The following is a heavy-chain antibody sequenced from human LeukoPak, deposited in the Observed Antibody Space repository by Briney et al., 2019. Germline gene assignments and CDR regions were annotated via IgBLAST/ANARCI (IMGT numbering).Heavy chain of an antibody. V-gene: IGHV1-69*04. D-gene: IGHD5-24*01. CDR1: GGTFSSYA. Sequence: SVKVSCKASGGTFSSYAISWVRQVPGQGLEWMGRIIPILGIANYAQKFQGRVTITADKSTSTAYMELSSLRSEDTAVYYCARGSEMATMGCDYWGQGTLVTVSS. CDR3: ARGSEMATMGCDY. J-gene: IGHJ4*02. CDR2: IIPILGIA.